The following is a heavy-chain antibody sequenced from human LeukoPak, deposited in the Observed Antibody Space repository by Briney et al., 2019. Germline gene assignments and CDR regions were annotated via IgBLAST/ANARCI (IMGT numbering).Heavy chain of an antibody. CDR3: VKDTNSGYYYYGMDV. CDR1: GFTFSTYG. D-gene: IGHD2-2*01. Sequence: PGGSLRLSCSASGFTFSTYGMHWVRQAPGKGLEFVSAMGNNGGSKSYADSVKGRFTISRDNSKNTLYLQMSSLRAEDTAVYYCVKDTNSGYYYYGMDVWGQGTTVTVSS. CDR2: MGNNGGSK. V-gene: IGHV3-64D*09. J-gene: IGHJ6*02.